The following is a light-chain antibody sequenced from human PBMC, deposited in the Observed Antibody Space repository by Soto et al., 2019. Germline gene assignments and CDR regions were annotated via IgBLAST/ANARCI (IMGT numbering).Light chain of an antibody. Sequence: DIPMTQSPSTLSASVADRVTITCRASQSISSWLAWYQQKPGKAPKILIYKAYSLESGVPSRFGGSGSGTEFTLTISSLQPDDFATYYCQHYNSYYTFGKGTKLEIK. J-gene: IGKJ2*01. CDR1: QSISSW. CDR2: KAY. V-gene: IGKV1-5*03. CDR3: QHYNSYYT.